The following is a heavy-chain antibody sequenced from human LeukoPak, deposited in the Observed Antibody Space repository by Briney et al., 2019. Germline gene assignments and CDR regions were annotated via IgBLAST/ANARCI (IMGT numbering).Heavy chain of an antibody. CDR2: IYYSGST. J-gene: IGHJ4*02. CDR3: ARGNDSSGYRYFDY. V-gene: IGHV4-39*07. CDR1: GGSISSSSYY. D-gene: IGHD3-22*01. Sequence: SETLSLTCTVSGGSISSSSYYWGWIRQPPGKGLEWIGSIYYSGSTNYNPSLKSRVTISVDTSKNQFSLKLSSVTAADTAVYYCARGNDSSGYRYFDYWGQGTLVTVSS.